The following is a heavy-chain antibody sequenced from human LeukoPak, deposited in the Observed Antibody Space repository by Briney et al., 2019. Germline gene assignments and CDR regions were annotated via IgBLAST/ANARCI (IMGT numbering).Heavy chain of an antibody. CDR2: ISSSSNTI. Sequence: PGGSLRLSCAASGFTFSSYSMNWVRQAPGKGLDWVSYISSSSNTIYYAGSVKGRFTISRDNAKNSLYLQMNSLRAEDTAVYYCARDWLSMTTVTTGDYYWGQGTLVTVSS. V-gene: IGHV3-48*01. CDR1: GFTFSSYS. CDR3: ARDWLSMTTVTTGDYY. D-gene: IGHD4-17*01. J-gene: IGHJ4*02.